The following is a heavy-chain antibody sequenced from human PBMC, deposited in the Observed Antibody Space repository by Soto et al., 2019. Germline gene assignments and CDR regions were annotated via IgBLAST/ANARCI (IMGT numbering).Heavy chain of an antibody. Sequence: QVQLVQSGAEVKKPGASVKVSCKASGYTFTSYGISWVRQAPGQGLEWMGWISAYNGNTNYAQKLQGRVTMTTDTYTSTAYMELRSLRSDDTAVYYCARGKDIVVVPAAYLSYYYGMDVWGQGTTVTVSS. CDR2: ISAYNGNT. CDR3: ARGKDIVVVPAAYLSYYYGMDV. V-gene: IGHV1-18*01. CDR1: GYTFTSYG. J-gene: IGHJ6*02. D-gene: IGHD2-2*01.